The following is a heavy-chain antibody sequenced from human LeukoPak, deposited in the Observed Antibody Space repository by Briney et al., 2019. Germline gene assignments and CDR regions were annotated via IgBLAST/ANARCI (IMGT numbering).Heavy chain of an antibody. J-gene: IGHJ5*02. CDR1: GYTFTSYG. V-gene: IGHV1-18*01. D-gene: IGHD3-10*01. CDR2: ISAYNGNT. Sequence: ASVKVSFKASGYTFTSYGISWVRQAPGQGLERMGWISAYNGNTNYAQKLQGRVTMTTDTSTSTAYMELRSLRSDDTAVYYCARDRGYGSGSYYNPGNWFDPWGQGTLVTVSS. CDR3: ARDRGYGSGSYYNPGNWFDP.